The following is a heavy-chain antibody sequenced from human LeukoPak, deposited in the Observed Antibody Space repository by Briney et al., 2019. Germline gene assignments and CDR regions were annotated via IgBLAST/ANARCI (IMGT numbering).Heavy chain of an antibody. CDR1: GVPITPCFSY. CDR3: ARGRSYGFDFDS. Sequence: SETLSLTCDVSGVPITPCFSYWTWIRQPPGKGLEWIGYKYYSGSTRYNSSLRSRLTISLDSSKNQFSLRLTSVTAADTAVYYCARGRSYGFDFDSWGPGTLVIVSS. V-gene: IGHV4-61*01. CDR2: KYYSGST. D-gene: IGHD5-18*01. J-gene: IGHJ4*02.